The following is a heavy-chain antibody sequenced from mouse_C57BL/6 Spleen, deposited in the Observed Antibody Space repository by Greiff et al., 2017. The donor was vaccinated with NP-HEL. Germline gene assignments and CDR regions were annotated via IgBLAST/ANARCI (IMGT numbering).Heavy chain of an antibody. CDR1: GFSLRTSGMG. J-gene: IGHJ2*01. D-gene: IGHD1-1*01. CDR2: IYWDDDK. V-gene: IGHV8-12*01. Sequence: QVQLKVSGPGILQSSQTLSLTCSFSGFSLRTSGMGVSWIRQPSGKGLEWLAHIYWDDDKRYNPSLKSRLTISKDTSRNQVFLKITSVDTADTATYYCAREGGSYGDYFDYWGQGTTLTVSS. CDR3: AREGGSYGDYFDY.